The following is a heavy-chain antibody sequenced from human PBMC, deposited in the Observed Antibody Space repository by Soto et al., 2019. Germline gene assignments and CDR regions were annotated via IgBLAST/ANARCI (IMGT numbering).Heavy chain of an antibody. CDR3: AKAGFSSSWSPTYFDY. V-gene: IGHV3-23*01. CDR2: ISGTGYNT. CDR1: GFTFTSYA. D-gene: IGHD6-13*01. Sequence: EVQLLESGGGLVQPRGSLRLSCAASGFTFTSYAMNWVRLAPGKGLEWVSAISGTGYNTYYADSVKGRFTISRDNTKNTLYLQMNSLRAEDTAVYYCAKAGFSSSWSPTYFDYWGQGTLVTVSS. J-gene: IGHJ4*02.